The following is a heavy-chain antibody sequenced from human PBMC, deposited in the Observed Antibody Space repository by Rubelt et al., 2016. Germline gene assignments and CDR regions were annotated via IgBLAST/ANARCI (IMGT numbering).Heavy chain of an antibody. CDR1: GGSFSGYY. J-gene: IGHJ5*02. CDR3: ARGLARAAAAPRRLWFDP. D-gene: IGHD6-13*01. CDR2: INHSGST. Sequence: QVQLQQWGAGLLKPSETLSLTCAVYGGSFSGYYWSWIRQPPGKGLEGIGEINHSGSTNYNPSLKSRVTISVDTSMNQVSRKLSSGTGADTAVYYCARGLARAAAAPRRLWFDPWGQGTLVTVSS. V-gene: IGHV4-34*01.